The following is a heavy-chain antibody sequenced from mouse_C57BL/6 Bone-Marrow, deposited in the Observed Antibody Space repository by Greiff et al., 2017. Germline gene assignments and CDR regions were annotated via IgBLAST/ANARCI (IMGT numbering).Heavy chain of an antibody. Sequence: EVQLVESGGGLVQPGGSLSLSCAASGFTFTDYYMSWVRQPPGKALEWLGFIRNKANGYTTEYSASVKGRFTISRDNSQSILYLQMNALRAEDSATYYCARYTELGGFLYWYFDVWGTGTTVTVSS. CDR2: IRNKANGYTT. D-gene: IGHD4-1*01. CDR3: ARYTELGGFLYWYFDV. V-gene: IGHV7-3*01. CDR1: GFTFTDYY. J-gene: IGHJ1*03.